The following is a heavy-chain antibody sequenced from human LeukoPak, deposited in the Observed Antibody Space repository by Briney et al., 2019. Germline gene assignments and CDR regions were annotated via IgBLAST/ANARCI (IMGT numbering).Heavy chain of an antibody. Sequence: RSGGSLRLSCAASGFNFKTYSMHWVRQAPGKGLERLAVITYDGSDKYYADSVKGRLTISRDNSKKTLYLQMDNLIGEDTAVYYCAREDRFGATYYFDYWGQGTLVTVSS. CDR3: AREDRFGATYYFDY. D-gene: IGHD4/OR15-4a*01. V-gene: IGHV3-30*04. CDR2: ITYDGSDK. J-gene: IGHJ4*02. CDR1: GFNFKTYS.